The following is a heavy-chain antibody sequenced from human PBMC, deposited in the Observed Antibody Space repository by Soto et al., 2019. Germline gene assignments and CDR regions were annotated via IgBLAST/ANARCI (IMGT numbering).Heavy chain of an antibody. Sequence: GGSLRLSCAASGFTFSSYAMSWVRQAPGKGLEWDSAISGSGGSTYYADSVKGRFTISRDNSKNTLYLQMNSLRPDDTAVYFCAKGYSTGWSEGYFDYWGQGALVTVSS. CDR3: AKGYSTGWSEGYFDY. D-gene: IGHD6-19*01. V-gene: IGHV3-23*01. CDR1: GFTFSSYA. CDR2: ISGSGGST. J-gene: IGHJ4*02.